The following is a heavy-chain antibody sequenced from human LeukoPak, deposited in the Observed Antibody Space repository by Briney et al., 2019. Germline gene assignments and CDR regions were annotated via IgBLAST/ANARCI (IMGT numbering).Heavy chain of an antibody. V-gene: IGHV4-39*01. D-gene: IGHD3-10*01. Sequence: PSETRSLTCTVSGGSINSSSYYWGWIRQPPGKGLEWIGTIYYSGSTYYNPSLKSRVTISVDTSKNQFSLKLSSVTASGTAVYYCARRFAPSRNDAFDIWGQGTMVTVSS. CDR2: IYYSGST. CDR1: GGSINSSSYY. CDR3: ARRFAPSRNDAFDI. J-gene: IGHJ3*02.